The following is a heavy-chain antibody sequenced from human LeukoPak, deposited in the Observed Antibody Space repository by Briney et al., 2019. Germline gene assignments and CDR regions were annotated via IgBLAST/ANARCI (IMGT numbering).Heavy chain of an antibody. Sequence: GGSLRLSCAASGFTFSSYAMSWVRQAPGKGLEWVSAISGGGSSTYHADSVKGRFTISRDNSKNTLYLQMNSLRAEDTAVYYCAKDRGGLSRYPRDAFDTWGQGTMVTVSS. D-gene: IGHD3-16*01. V-gene: IGHV3-23*01. J-gene: IGHJ3*02. CDR1: GFTFSSYA. CDR2: ISGGGSST. CDR3: AKDRGGLSRYPRDAFDT.